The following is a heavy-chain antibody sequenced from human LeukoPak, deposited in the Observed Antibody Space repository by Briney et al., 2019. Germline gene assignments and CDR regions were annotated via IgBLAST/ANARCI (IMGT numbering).Heavy chain of an antibody. V-gene: IGHV3-7*01. Sequence: GGSLRLSCVASGFIFSNSWMSWVHQAPGKGLEWVANIKHDGGEKYYVDSVKGRFTISRDNAKNSLDLQMNNLRVEDTAVYYCATSQTTSGRYGNAFDIWGQGTTVTV. J-gene: IGHJ3*02. CDR2: IKHDGGEK. CDR1: GFIFSNSW. D-gene: IGHD6-19*01. CDR3: ATSQTTSGRYGNAFDI.